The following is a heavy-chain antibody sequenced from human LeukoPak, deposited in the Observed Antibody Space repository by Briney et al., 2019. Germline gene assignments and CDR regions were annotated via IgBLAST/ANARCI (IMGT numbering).Heavy chain of an antibody. J-gene: IGHJ4*02. CDR3: AKAVMYYYDSSGYPTDY. Sequence: GGSLRLSCAASGFTFSSYAMHWVRQAPGKGLEYVSAISSNGGSTYYANSVKGRFTISRDNSKNTLYLRMNSLRAEDTAVYYCAKAVMYYYDSSGYPTDYWGQGTLVTVSS. D-gene: IGHD3-22*01. V-gene: IGHV3-64*01. CDR1: GFTFSSYA. CDR2: ISSNGGST.